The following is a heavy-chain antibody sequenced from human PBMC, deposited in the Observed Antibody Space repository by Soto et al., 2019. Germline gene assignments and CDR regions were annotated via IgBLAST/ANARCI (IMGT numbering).Heavy chain of an antibody. CDR2: INHSGST. CDR1: GGSISSGGYY. CDR3: ARIRGYSGYGKKYYFDY. Sequence: PSETLSLTCTVSGGSISSGGYYWSWIRQPPRKGLEWIGAINHSGSTNYNPSLKSRVTISVDTSKTQFSVKLSSVTAADTAVYYCARIRGYSGYGKKYYFDYWGQGTLVTVSS. V-gene: IGHV4-39*07. D-gene: IGHD5-12*01. J-gene: IGHJ4*02.